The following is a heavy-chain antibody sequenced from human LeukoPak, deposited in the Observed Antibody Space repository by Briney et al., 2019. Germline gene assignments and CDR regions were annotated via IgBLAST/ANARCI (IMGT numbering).Heavy chain of an antibody. CDR2: IYYSGST. V-gene: IGHV4-59*08. CDR3: ASGYSSSSLDY. D-gene: IGHD6-6*01. J-gene: IGHJ4*02. CDR1: GGSFSGYY. Sequence: SETLSLTCAVYGGSFSGYYWSWIRQPPGKGLEWIGYIYYSGSTNYNPSLKSRVTISVDTSKNQFSLKLSSVTAADTAVYYCASGYSSSSLDYWGQGTLVTVSS.